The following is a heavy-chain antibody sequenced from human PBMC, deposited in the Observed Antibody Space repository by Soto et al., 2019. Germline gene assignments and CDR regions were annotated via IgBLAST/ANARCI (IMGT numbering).Heavy chain of an antibody. D-gene: IGHD3-16*02. J-gene: IGHJ3*01. CDR1: GFIFSTYG. CDR3: GATTSYDYVWGSYRYWGDAFDL. V-gene: IGHV3-30*03. CDR2: ISFDGINK. Sequence: QVQLVESGGGVVQPGRSLRLSCAASGFIFSTYGMHWVRQAPGKGLEWVAVISFDGINKYSADSVKGRFSISRDNSKNTLYLQMNSLRAADTDVDYCGATTSYDYVWGSYRYWGDAFDLWGQGTMVSVSS.